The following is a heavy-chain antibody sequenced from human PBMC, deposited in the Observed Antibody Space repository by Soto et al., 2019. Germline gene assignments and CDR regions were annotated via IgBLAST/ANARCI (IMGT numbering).Heavy chain of an antibody. CDR3: VKGSEVARQELDY. CDR1: GFSFSKCG. Sequence: QVQLVESGGGVVQPGRSLRLSCAASGFSFSKCGMHWVRQAPGKRLEWVAAISFDGNDKYYSESVKGRFTISRDNSKNTLFLQMNSLRVEDTAVYYCVKGSEVARQELDYWGQGTLVTVSS. D-gene: IGHD2-15*01. CDR2: ISFDGNDK. J-gene: IGHJ4*02. V-gene: IGHV3-30*18.